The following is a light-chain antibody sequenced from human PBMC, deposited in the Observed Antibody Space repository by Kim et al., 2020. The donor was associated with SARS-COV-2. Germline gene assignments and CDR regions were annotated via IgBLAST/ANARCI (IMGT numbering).Light chain of an antibody. CDR2: STN. V-gene: IGLV8-61*01. CDR3: LLYLGSGISL. J-gene: IGLJ3*02. CDR1: SGSVSINSY. Sequence: QTVVTQEPSFSVFPGETVTVTCGLTSGSVSINSYPSWYQQIPGQAPRTLIYSTNIRSSGVPDRFSGSILGNKAALTITGAQADDESVYYCLLYLGSGISLFGGGTQLTVL.